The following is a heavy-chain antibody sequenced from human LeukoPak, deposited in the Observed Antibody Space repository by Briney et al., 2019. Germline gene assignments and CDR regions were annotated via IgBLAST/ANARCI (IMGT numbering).Heavy chain of an antibody. CDR3: ARHRGYYDSSGNGYYLDY. J-gene: IGHJ4*02. D-gene: IGHD3-22*01. CDR1: GGSFSGYS. CDR2: FNHSGST. Sequence: SETLSLTCAVYGGSFSGYSWTWIRQPPGKGLEWIGEFNHSGSTNYNPSLKSRVTISVDTSKNQFSLKLSPVTAADTAVYYCARHRGYYDSSGNGYYLDYWGQGTLVTVSS. V-gene: IGHV4-34*01.